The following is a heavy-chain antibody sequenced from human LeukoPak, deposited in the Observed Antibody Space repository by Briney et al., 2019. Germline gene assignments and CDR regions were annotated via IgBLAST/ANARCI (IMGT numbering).Heavy chain of an antibody. V-gene: IGHV3-30*18. Sequence: GGSLRLSCAASGFTFSSYAMTWVRQAPGKGLEWVAVISYDGSNKYYADSVKGRFTISRDNSKNTLYLQMNSLRAEDTAVYYCAKDHSHYYGDYLFDYWGQGTLVTVSS. D-gene: IGHD4-17*01. CDR3: AKDHSHYYGDYLFDY. CDR2: ISYDGSNK. J-gene: IGHJ4*02. CDR1: GFTFSSYA.